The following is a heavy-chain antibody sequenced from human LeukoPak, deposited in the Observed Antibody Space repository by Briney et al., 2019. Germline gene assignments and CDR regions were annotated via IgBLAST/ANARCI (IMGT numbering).Heavy chain of an antibody. CDR3: AKSSGYSYGNFDY. CDR1: GFTFSSYA. D-gene: IGHD5-18*01. CDR2: ISGSGGST. Sequence: GGSLRLSCAASGFTFSSYAMSWVRHAPGKGLEWVSAISGSGGSTYYADSVKGRFTISRDNSKNTLYLQMNSLRAEDTAVYYCAKSSGYSYGNFDYWGQGTLVTVSS. V-gene: IGHV3-23*01. J-gene: IGHJ4*02.